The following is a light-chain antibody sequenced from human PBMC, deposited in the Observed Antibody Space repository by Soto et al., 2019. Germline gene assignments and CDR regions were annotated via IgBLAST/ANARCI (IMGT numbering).Light chain of an antibody. Sequence: QSALTQPPSASGSPGQSVTISCTGTNSDVGGHDHVSWYQQHPGEAPKLMIYGVTKRPSGVPDRFSGSKSGNTASLTVSGLQAEDEADYYCSSYAGNVNVVFGGGTKLTVL. CDR3: SSYAGNVNVV. J-gene: IGLJ2*01. CDR2: GVT. V-gene: IGLV2-8*01. CDR1: NSDVGGHDH.